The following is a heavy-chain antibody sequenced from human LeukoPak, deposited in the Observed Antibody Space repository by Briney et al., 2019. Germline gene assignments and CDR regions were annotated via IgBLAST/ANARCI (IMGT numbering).Heavy chain of an antibody. CDR2: IKQDGSEK. CDR3: ARAQPDSSGYIDY. CDR1: GFTFSSYW. V-gene: IGHV3-7*03. Sequence: GGSLRLSCAASGFTFSSYWMSWVRQAPGKGLEWVANIKQDGSEKYYVDSVKGRFTISRDNAKNSLYLQMNSLRAEDTAVYYCARAQPDSSGYIDYWGQGTLVTVSS. J-gene: IGHJ4*02. D-gene: IGHD3-22*01.